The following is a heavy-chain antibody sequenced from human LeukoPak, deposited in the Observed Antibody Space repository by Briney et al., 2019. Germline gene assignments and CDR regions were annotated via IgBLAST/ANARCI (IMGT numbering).Heavy chain of an antibody. D-gene: IGHD6-13*01. V-gene: IGHV1-3*01. CDR1: GYTFTSYA. CDR3: ARDGQQLVRGWFDP. CDR2: INAGNGNT. J-gene: IGHJ5*02. Sequence: ASVKVSCKASGYTFTSYAMHWVRQAPGQRLEWMGWINAGNGNTKYSQKFQGRVTITRDTSASTAYMELSSLRSEDTAVYYCARDGQQLVRGWFDPRGQGTLVTVSS.